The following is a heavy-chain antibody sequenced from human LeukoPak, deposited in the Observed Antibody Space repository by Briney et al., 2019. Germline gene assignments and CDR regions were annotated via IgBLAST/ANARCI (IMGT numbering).Heavy chain of an antibody. CDR3: ARTGSSSSHTAFDY. J-gene: IGHJ4*02. CDR2: IHYSGST. V-gene: IGHV4-59*12. Sequence: SGTLSLTFGVYGGSISGYYWSWIPPPPGEGLEWNGYIHYSGSTYYNPSLKSRVSISVDTSKNQLSLKLSSVTAADTAVYYCARTGSSSSHTAFDYWGQGTLVTVSS. CDR1: GGSISGYY. D-gene: IGHD2-2*01.